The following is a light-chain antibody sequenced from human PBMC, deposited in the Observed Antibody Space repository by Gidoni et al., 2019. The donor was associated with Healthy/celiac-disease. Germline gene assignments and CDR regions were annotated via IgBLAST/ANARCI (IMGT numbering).Light chain of an antibody. CDR3: QQSYSTLLP. CDR1: QSISSY. V-gene: IGKV1-39*01. J-gene: IGKJ4*01. CDR2: AAS. Sequence: DIQMTQSPSSLPASVGDRVTITCRASQSISSYLNWYQQKPGKAPKLLIYAASSLQSGVPSRFSGSGSGTDFTLTISSLQPEDFATYYCQQSYSTLLPFGGGTKVEIK.